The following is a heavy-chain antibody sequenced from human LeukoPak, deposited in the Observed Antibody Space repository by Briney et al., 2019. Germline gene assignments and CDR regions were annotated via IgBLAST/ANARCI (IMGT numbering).Heavy chain of an antibody. CDR1: GGSISSSSYY. V-gene: IGHV4-39*01. Sequence: SETLSLTCTVSGGSISSSSYYWGWIRQPPGKGLEWIGSIYYSGSTYYNPSLKSRVTTSVDTSKNQFSLKLSSVTAADTAVYYCARHLDCSSTSCYIGSWFDPWGQGTLVTVSS. D-gene: IGHD2-2*02. CDR3: ARHLDCSSTSCYIGSWFDP. CDR2: IYYSGST. J-gene: IGHJ5*02.